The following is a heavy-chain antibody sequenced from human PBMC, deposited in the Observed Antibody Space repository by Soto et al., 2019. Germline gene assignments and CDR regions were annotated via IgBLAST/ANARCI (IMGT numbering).Heavy chain of an antibody. Sequence: SETLSLTCAVYGGSFRGYYWSWIRQPPGKGLEWIGEINHSENTNYNPSLKSRVTISVDTSKNQFSLKLSSVTAADTAVYYCARGLGLTGDYVNYFDYWGQGTLVTVSS. J-gene: IGHJ4*02. CDR2: INHSENT. V-gene: IGHV4-34*01. D-gene: IGHD4-17*01. CDR3: ARGLGLTGDYVNYFDY. CDR1: GGSFRGYY.